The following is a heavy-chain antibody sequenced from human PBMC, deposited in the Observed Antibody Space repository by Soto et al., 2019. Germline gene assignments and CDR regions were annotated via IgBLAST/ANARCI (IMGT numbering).Heavy chain of an antibody. V-gene: IGHV1-8*01. D-gene: IGHD3-10*02. CDR2: MNPNSGNT. CDR3: ARVFFWRYVTARGLFGY. CDR1: GYTFTSRD. J-gene: IGHJ4*02. Sequence: ASVKVSCKASGYTFTSRDINWVRRASGQGLEWMGWMNPNSGNTGYAQRFQGRVTMTRNTSISTAYMELSSLNSDDTAVYYCARVFFWRYVTARGLFGYRGQGSLVTGS.